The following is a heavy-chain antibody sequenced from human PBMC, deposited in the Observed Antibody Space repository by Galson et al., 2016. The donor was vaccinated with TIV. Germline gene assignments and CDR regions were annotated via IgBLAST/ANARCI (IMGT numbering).Heavy chain of an antibody. D-gene: IGHD7-27*01. CDR2: VYYSGRT. CDR1: DGPITSYY. CDR3: ARVYPCFWGCAQYYYYGVDI. V-gene: IGHV4-59*01. Sequence: TCSVSDGPITSYYWTWIRQPPGKGLEWIGNVYYSGRTDYNPSLKSRVTVAVDISKNQFSLKLSSVTAADTAVYYCARVYPCFWGCAQYYYYGVDIWGQGTTVTVSS. J-gene: IGHJ6*02.